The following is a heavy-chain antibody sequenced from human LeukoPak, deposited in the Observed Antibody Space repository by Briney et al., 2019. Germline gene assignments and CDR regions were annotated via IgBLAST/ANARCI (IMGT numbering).Heavy chain of an antibody. D-gene: IGHD6-6*01. Sequence: LETLSLTCTVSGGSISGYYWSWIRQPPGEGLEWIGYIYNSGNTNYNPSLKSRVTISVDTSKNQFSLKLTSVTAADTAVYYCARSIAARPGYYSYYMDVWGKGTTVTVSS. CDR1: GGSISGYY. CDR2: IYNSGNT. J-gene: IGHJ6*03. V-gene: IGHV4-59*01. CDR3: ARSIAARPGYYSYYMDV.